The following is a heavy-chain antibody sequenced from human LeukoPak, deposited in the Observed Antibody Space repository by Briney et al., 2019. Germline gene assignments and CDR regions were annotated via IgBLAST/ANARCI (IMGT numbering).Heavy chain of an antibody. Sequence: GGSLRLSCVASGFTFSSYAMSWVRLAPGKGLEWVSGISGSGGSTYYADSVKGRFTISRDNSKKTLYLQMHSLRAEDTAVYYCREVRDYWGQGTLVTVSS. J-gene: IGHJ4*02. CDR1: GFTFSSYA. CDR3: REVRDY. CDR2: ISGSGGST. V-gene: IGHV3-23*01. D-gene: IGHD1-26*01.